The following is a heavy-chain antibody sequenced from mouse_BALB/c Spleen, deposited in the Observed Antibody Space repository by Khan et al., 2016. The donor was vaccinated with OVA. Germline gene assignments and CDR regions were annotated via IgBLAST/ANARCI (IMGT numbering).Heavy chain of an antibody. CDR2: IWSAGST. D-gene: IGHD2-4*01. V-gene: IGHV2-2*02. CDR1: GFSLNNYS. Sequence: QVQLKESGPGLVQPSQSLSITCTVSGFSLNNYSVHWVRQSPGKGLEWLGVIWSAGSTDYNAAFISRLTISKDNSRRHVFLNMNSLQPNDTARYCCARRGYDYGRGALFAYWGQGTLVTVSA. CDR3: ARRGYDYGRGALFAY. J-gene: IGHJ3*01.